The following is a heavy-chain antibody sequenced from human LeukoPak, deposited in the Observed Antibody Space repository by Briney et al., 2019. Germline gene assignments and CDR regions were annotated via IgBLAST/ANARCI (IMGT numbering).Heavy chain of an antibody. CDR3: ARVRYSSSWYNWFDP. CDR2: INPNSGNT. V-gene: IGHV1-8*01. D-gene: IGHD6-13*01. CDR1: GYTFTSYD. J-gene: IGHJ5*02. Sequence: ASVRVSCKASGYTFTSYDINWVRQAPGQGLEWMGWINPNSGNTGNAQKFQGRVTMTRNTSISAAYMELSSLRSEDTAVYYCARVRYSSSWYNWFDPWGQGTLVTVSS.